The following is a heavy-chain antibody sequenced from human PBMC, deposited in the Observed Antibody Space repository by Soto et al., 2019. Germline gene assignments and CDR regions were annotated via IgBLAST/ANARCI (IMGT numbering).Heavy chain of an antibody. Sequence: QVQLQQWGAGLLKPSETLSLTCAVYGGSFSGYYWSWIRQPPGKGLEWIGEINHSGSTNYNPSLKSRVTISVDTSENQFSLELSSVTAADTAVYYCARGGRTVTKLRALYGMDVWGQGTTVTVSS. CDR3: ARGGRTVTKLRALYGMDV. CDR2: INHSGST. J-gene: IGHJ6*02. CDR1: GGSFSGYY. D-gene: IGHD4-17*01. V-gene: IGHV4-34*01.